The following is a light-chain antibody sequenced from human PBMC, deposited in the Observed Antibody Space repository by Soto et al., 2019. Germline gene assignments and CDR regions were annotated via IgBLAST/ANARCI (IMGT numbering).Light chain of an antibody. CDR1: QSINAH. CDR2: GAS. V-gene: IGKV3-15*01. CDR3: QQYNTWLWT. J-gene: IGKJ1*01. Sequence: EVVMTQSPATLSVSPGERVTLSCRASQSINAHLAWYQQKPGQAPRLLIHGASTRATGIPARFSGSGFGTEFILTISILQSEDFAFYYCQQYNTWLWTFGQGTKVEIQ.